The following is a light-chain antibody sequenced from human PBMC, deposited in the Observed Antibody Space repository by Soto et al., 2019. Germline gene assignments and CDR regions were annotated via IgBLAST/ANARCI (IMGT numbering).Light chain of an antibody. CDR1: QSVSSSY. CDR3: QHYSSSSWT. V-gene: IGKV3-20*01. CDR2: GAS. Sequence: EIVLTQSPGTLSLSPGERATLSCRASQSVSSSYLTWYQQKPGQAPRLLIYGASSRATGIPDRFSGSGSGTDFTLTISRLEPEDFAVYHCQHYSSSSWTFGQGTKVDIK. J-gene: IGKJ1*01.